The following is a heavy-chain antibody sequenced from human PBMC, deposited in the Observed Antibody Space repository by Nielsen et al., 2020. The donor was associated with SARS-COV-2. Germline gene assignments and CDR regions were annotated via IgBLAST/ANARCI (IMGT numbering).Heavy chain of an antibody. CDR3: ARDYSGWVVGYFDY. CDR1: GFTFSSYG. CDR2: IWYDGSNK. Sequence: GESLKISCAASGFTFSSYGMHWVRQAPGKGLEWVAVIWYDGSNKYYADSVKGRFTISRDNSKNTLYLQMNSLRAEDTAVYYCARDYSGWVVGYFDYWGQGTLVIVSS. J-gene: IGHJ4*02. V-gene: IGHV3-33*01. D-gene: IGHD6-19*01.